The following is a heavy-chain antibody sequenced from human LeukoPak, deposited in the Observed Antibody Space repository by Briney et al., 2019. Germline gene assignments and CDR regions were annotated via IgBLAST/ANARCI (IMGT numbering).Heavy chain of an antibody. CDR3: ARELAVSGTGVGDY. J-gene: IGHJ4*02. V-gene: IGHV3-48*03. CDR1: GFTLSSYE. D-gene: IGHD2-8*02. Sequence: GGSLKLSCAASGFTLSSYEMNWVRQAPGKGLEWVSYIGSSGSPLFYADSVKGRFTISRDNAKNSLCLQMSSLRAEDTAVYYCARELAVSGTGVGDYWGQGTLVTVSS. CDR2: IGSSGSPL.